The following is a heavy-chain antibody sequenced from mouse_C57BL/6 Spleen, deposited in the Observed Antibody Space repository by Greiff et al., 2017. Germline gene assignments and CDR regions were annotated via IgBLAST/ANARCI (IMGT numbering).Heavy chain of an antibody. J-gene: IGHJ2*01. CDR3: ARDYYGSSPYFDY. CDR1: GFTFSSYA. V-gene: IGHV5-4*01. D-gene: IGHD1-1*01. Sequence: DVMLVESGGGLVKPGGSLKLSCAASGFTFSSYAMSWVRQTPEKRLEWVATISDGGSYTYYPDHVKGRFTISRDHAYNNLYLQMSHLKSEDTAMYYGARDYYGSSPYFDYWGQGTTLTVSS. CDR2: ISDGGSYT.